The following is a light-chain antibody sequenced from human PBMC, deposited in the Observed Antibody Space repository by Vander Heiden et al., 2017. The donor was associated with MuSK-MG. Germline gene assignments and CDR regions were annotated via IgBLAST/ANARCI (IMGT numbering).Light chain of an antibody. CDR2: RNN. CDR3: AAWDDSLSGRV. J-gene: IGLJ1*01. Sequence: QSVLTQPPSASGTPGQRVTISCSGSSSNIGSNYVSWYQQLPGTAPKLLIYRNNQRPSGVPERFSGSKSGTSASLAISGLRSEDEADYYCAAWDDSLSGRVFGTGTKVTVL. CDR1: SSNIGSNY. V-gene: IGLV1-47*01.